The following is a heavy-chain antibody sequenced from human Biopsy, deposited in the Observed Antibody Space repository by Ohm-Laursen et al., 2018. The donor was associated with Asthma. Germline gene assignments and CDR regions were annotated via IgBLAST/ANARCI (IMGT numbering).Heavy chain of an antibody. CDR1: GGSFSSNY. V-gene: IGHV4-34*01. CDR3: ARSSSSRLSQWELLVSGGKRAHSYYGMDV. D-gene: IGHD1-26*01. Sequence: SETLSLTCAVYGGSFSSNYWSWIRQTPGKGLEWLGNTHHSGYTNYNPYLTSRLTLSVEQSKNQFSLRLTTVTAADTAVYYCARSSSSRLSQWELLVSGGKRAHSYYGMDVWGQGTTVTVSS. CDR2: THHSGYT. J-gene: IGHJ6*02.